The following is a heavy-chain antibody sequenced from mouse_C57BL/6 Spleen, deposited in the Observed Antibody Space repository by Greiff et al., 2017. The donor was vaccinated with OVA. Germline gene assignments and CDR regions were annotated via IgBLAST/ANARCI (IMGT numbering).Heavy chain of an antibody. V-gene: IGHV5-12*01. Sequence: EVQVVESGGGLVQPGGSLKLSCAASGFTFSDYYMYWVRQTPEKRLEWVAYISNGGGSTYYPDTVKGRFTISRDNAKNTLYLQMSRLKSEDTAMYYCASRDYYGSSPYAMDYWGQGTSVTVSS. CDR2: ISNGGGST. CDR3: ASRDYYGSSPYAMDY. D-gene: IGHD1-1*01. CDR1: GFTFSDYY. J-gene: IGHJ4*01.